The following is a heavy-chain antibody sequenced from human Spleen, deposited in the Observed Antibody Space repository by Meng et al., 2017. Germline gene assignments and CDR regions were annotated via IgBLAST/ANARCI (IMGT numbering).Heavy chain of an antibody. CDR1: GYTFTGYY. D-gene: IGHD6-13*01. J-gene: IGHJ4*01. CDR2: INPNSGGT. V-gene: IGHV1-2*06. Sequence: ASVKVSCKASGYTFTGYYMHWVRQAPGQGLEWMGRINPNSGGTNYEQKFQGRVTMTRDTSISKDYMELSGLRSDDTAMYYCARDEDVSAAGYLFGDYWGHGTLVTVSS. CDR3: ARDEDVSAAGYLFGDY.